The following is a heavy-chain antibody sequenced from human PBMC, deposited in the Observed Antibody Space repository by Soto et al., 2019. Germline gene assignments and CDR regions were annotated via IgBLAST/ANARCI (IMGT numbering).Heavy chain of an antibody. Sequence: SETLSLTCTVSGDSISPYYWSWIRQPPGKGLEWIGYIYYTGSISYSPSLKSRVTISADTSKNQFSLKLTSVTAADTAVYYCGRLGYCTGGSCYWFDPWGQGTLVTVSS. CDR1: GDSISPYY. CDR3: GRLGYCTGGSCYWFDP. J-gene: IGHJ5*02. V-gene: IGHV4-59*08. CDR2: IYYTGSI. D-gene: IGHD2-15*01.